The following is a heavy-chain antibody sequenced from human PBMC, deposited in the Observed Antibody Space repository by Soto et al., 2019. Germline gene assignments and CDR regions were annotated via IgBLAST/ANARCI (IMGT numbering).Heavy chain of an antibody. D-gene: IGHD6-13*01. CDR2: ISWNSGSI. CDR1: GFTFGDYA. V-gene: IGHV3-9*01. CDR3: AKDNGYGSSRYAFDI. Sequence: GGSLRLSCAASGFTFGDYAMHWVRQAPGKGLEWVSGISWNSGSIAYADSVKGRFTISRDNATNSLYLQMNSMRAEAAALYYCAKDNGYGSSRYAFDIWGQGTMVTVSS. J-gene: IGHJ3*02.